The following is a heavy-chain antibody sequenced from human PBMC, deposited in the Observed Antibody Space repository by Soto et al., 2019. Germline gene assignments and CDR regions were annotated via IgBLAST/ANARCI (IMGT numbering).Heavy chain of an antibody. Sequence: GGSLRLSCAASGFTFSSYGMHWVRQAPGKGLEWVAVIWYDGSNKYYADSVKGRFTISRDNSKNTLYLQMNSLRAEDTAVYYCARGGGYTVTTVFYHYYYGMDVWGQGTTVTVSS. D-gene: IGHD4-17*01. CDR2: IWYDGSNK. J-gene: IGHJ6*02. V-gene: IGHV3-33*01. CDR3: ARGGGYTVTTVFYHYYYGMDV. CDR1: GFTFSSYG.